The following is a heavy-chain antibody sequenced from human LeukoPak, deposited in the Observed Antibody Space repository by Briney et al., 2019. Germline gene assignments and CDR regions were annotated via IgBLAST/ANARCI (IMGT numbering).Heavy chain of an antibody. CDR1: AASISSYY. CDR3: ARRRDETATAAGYYHMDV. D-gene: IGHD3-9*01. CDR2: IFPSGSI. V-gene: IGHV4-4*09. J-gene: IGHJ6*03. Sequence: PSETLSLTCTVSAASISSYYWSWFRRPPGEGLGWIAYIFPSGSINFSPSLKSRVSISVDGSKNNFSLDLCSVTAADTAVYYCARRRDETATAAGYYHMDVWGKGTTVTVSS.